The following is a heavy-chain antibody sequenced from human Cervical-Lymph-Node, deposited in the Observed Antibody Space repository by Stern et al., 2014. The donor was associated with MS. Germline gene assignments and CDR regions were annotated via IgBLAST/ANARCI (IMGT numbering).Heavy chain of an antibody. CDR1: GFTFNSYG. CDR3: AKAYDLWTGYTIWGGPYDHYAMDV. Sequence: QVQLVQSGGGVVQPGRSLRLTCAASGFTFNSYGMHWVRQAPGKGLEWVAGISGDGNKGNYAGSVKVRFSISRDNSKNTVYLQMNSLRPEDTAVYHCAKAYDLWTGYTIWGGPYDHYAMDVWGQGTSVTVSS. V-gene: IGHV3-30*18. D-gene: IGHD3-3*01. J-gene: IGHJ6*02. CDR2: ISGDGNKG.